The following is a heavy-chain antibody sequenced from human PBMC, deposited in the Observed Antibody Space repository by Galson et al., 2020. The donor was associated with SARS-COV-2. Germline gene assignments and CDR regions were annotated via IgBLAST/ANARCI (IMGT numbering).Heavy chain of an antibody. CDR1: GYSFPDSW. CDR2: IYPGDSDI. CDR3: ARRFTTVTSYEVFDL. D-gene: IGHD4-17*01. J-gene: IGHJ3*01. Sequence: KIGEPLKISCKGFGYSFPDSWNGWVRQKPGKGLGWMGIIYPGDSDIKYSPPLRGHVTIPADKSIRTAYLQWNSLKASDTATYYCARRFTTVTSYEVFDLWGQGTMVTVSA. V-gene: IGHV5-51*01.